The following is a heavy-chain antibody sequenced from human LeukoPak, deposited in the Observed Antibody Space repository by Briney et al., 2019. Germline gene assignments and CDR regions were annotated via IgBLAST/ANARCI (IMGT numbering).Heavy chain of an antibody. CDR1: GGTFSSYA. D-gene: IGHD3-16*01. CDR2: IIPIFGTA. Sequence: ASVKVSCKASGGTFSSYAISWVRQAPGQGLEWMGGIIPIFGTANYAQKLQGRVTITADESTSTAYMELSSLRSEDTAVYYRARLDRGSYSEYWGQGTLVTVSS. CDR3: ARLDRGSYSEY. V-gene: IGHV1-69*13. J-gene: IGHJ4*02.